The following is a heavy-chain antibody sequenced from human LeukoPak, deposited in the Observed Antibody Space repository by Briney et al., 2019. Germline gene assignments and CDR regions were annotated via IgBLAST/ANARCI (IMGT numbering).Heavy chain of an antibody. CDR2: ISGIGDNT. D-gene: IGHD6-13*01. CDR3: AKDLGQAGAGFFDAFDI. CDR1: GLTFSSYA. Sequence: GGSLRLSCAASGLTFSSYAMSWVRQAPGKGLEWASSISGIGDNTYSADSVKGRFTISRDNSKNTLYLQMNRLRAEDTAVYYCAKDLGQAGAGFFDAFDIWGPGTMVTVSS. J-gene: IGHJ3*02. V-gene: IGHV3-23*01.